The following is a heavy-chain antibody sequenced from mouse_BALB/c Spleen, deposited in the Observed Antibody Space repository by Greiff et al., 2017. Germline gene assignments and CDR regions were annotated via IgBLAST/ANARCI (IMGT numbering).Heavy chain of an antibody. Sequence: EVKLLESGGGLVKLGGSLTLSCAASGFTFSSYYMSWVRQTPEKRLELVAAINSNGGSTYYPDTVKGRFTISRDNAKNTLYLQMSSLKSEDTALYYCASTTAYYFDDWGQGTTLTVSS. CDR2: INSNGGST. CDR3: ASTTAYYFDD. J-gene: IGHJ2*01. D-gene: IGHD1-2*01. CDR1: GFTFSSYY. V-gene: IGHV5-6-2*01.